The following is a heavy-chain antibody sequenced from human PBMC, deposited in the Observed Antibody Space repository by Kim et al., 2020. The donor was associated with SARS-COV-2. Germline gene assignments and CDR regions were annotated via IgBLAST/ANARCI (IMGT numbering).Heavy chain of an antibody. CDR3: ARGAEGGYDHSLDY. V-gene: IGHV4-34*01. J-gene: IGHJ4*02. Sequence: NPSLKSRVTISVDTSKNQFSLELSSVTAADTAVYYCARGAEGGYDHSLDYWGQGTLVTVSS. D-gene: IGHD5-12*01.